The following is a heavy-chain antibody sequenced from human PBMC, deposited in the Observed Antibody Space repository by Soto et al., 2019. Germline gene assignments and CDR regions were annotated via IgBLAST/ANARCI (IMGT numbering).Heavy chain of an antibody. CDR2: IWYDGSNK. J-gene: IGHJ4*02. D-gene: IGHD4-17*01. CDR3: ARESSMYGGYWGTCGY. V-gene: IGHV3-33*01. CDR1: GFTFSSYV. Sequence: QVQLVESGGGVVQPGRSLRLSCAASGFTFSSYVMHWVRQAPGKGLEWVAVIWYDGSNKYYADSVKGRFTISRDNSKNTLYLETNSLRAEDTGVYYCARESSMYGGYWGTCGYWGQGTLVTVSS.